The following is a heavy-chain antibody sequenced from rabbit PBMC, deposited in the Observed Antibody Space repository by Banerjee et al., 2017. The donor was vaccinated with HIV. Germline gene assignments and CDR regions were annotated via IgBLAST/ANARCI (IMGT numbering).Heavy chain of an antibody. V-gene: IGHV1S40*01. J-gene: IGHJ4*01. CDR1: GFSFSSSYY. CDR3: ARGYAGYGGYGYVDYFNL. Sequence: QSLEESGGDLVKPGASLTLTCTASGFSFSSSYYMCWVRQAPGKGLEWIACIFTGSGSTSSACWASGRFTISKTSSTTVTLQMTSLTAADTATYFCARGYAGYGGYGYVDYFNLWGQGTLVTVS. D-gene: IGHD6-1*01. CDR2: IFTGSGST.